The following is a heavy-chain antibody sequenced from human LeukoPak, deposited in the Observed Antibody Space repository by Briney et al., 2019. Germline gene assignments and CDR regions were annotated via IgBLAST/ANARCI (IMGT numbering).Heavy chain of an antibody. CDR1: GFTFDDYG. D-gene: IGHD3-22*01. Sequence: EGSLRLSCAASGFTFDDYGMSWVRQAPGKGLEWVSGINWNGGSTGYADSVKGRFTISRDNAKNSLYLQMNSLRAEDTALYYCARDSEYYYDSSGYYETRTAFDIWGQGTMVTVSS. CDR2: INWNGGST. J-gene: IGHJ3*02. CDR3: ARDSEYYYDSSGYYETRTAFDI. V-gene: IGHV3-20*04.